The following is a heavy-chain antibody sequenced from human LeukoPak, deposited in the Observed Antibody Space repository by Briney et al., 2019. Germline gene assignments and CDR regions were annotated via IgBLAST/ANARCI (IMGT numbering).Heavy chain of an antibody. CDR3: ARSPGWGSYRIDY. CDR2: IIPILGIA. J-gene: IGHJ4*02. Sequence: ASVKVSCKASGGTFSSYAISWVRQAPGQGLEWMGRIIPILGIANYAQKFQGRVTITADKSTSTAYMELSSLRSEDTAVYYCARSPGWGSYRIDYWGQGTLVTVSS. V-gene: IGHV1-69*04. CDR1: GGTFSSYA. D-gene: IGHD3-16*02.